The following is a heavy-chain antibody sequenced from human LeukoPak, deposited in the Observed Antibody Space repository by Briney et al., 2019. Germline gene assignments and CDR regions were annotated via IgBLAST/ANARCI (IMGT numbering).Heavy chain of an antibody. Sequence: GGSLRLSCAASGFTFSSYSMNWVRQAPGKGLEWVSSISSSSSYIYYADSVKGRFTISRDNAENSLYLQMNSLRAEDTAVYYCARDVLRYFDWPRSHNWFDPWGQGTLVTVSS. J-gene: IGHJ5*02. CDR1: GFTFSSYS. CDR3: ARDVLRYFDWPRSHNWFDP. D-gene: IGHD3-9*01. V-gene: IGHV3-21*01. CDR2: ISSSSSYI.